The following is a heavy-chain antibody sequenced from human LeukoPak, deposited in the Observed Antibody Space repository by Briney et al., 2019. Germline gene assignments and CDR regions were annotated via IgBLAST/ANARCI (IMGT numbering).Heavy chain of an antibody. Sequence: GGSLRLSCAASGFTFSSCWMSWVRQAPGKGLEWVANIKQDGSEKYYVDSVKGRFTISRDNAKNSLYLQMNSLRAEDTAVYYCARRYFDYWGQGTLVTVSS. CDR3: ARRYFDY. V-gene: IGHV3-7*01. CDR2: IKQDGSEK. CDR1: GFTFSSCW. J-gene: IGHJ4*02.